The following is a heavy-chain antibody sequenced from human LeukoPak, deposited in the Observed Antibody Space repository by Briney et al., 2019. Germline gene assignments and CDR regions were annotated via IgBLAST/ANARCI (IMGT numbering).Heavy chain of an antibody. CDR2: IRYDGTNK. CDR1: GFTFSTYD. CDR3: AKADFYYDDSGLSNFDY. J-gene: IGHJ4*02. V-gene: IGHV3-30*02. D-gene: IGHD3-22*01. Sequence: GGSLRLSCAASGFTFSTYDMHWVRQAPGKGLEWVAFIRYDGTNKYYADSVKGRFTISRDNSKNTLYLQMNSLRGEDTAVYYCAKADFYYDDSGLSNFDYWGQGTLVTVSS.